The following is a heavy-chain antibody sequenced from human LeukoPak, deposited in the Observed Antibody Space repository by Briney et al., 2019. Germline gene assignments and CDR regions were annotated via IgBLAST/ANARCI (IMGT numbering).Heavy chain of an antibody. CDR3: ARGLIPSVVVPAAYPERGGYYYYYGMDV. CDR1: GYTFTSYD. CDR2: MNPNSGNT. V-gene: IGHV1-8*01. D-gene: IGHD2-2*01. Sequence: ASVEVSCKASGYTFTSYDINWVRQATGQGLEWMGWMNPNSGNTGYAQKFQGRVTMTRNTSISTAYMELSSLRSEDTAVYYCARGLIPSVVVPAAYPERGGYYYYYGMDVWGQGTTVTVSS. J-gene: IGHJ6*02.